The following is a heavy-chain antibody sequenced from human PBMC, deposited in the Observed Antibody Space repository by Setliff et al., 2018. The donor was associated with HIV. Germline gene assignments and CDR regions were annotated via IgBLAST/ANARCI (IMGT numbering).Heavy chain of an antibody. D-gene: IGHD2-15*01. Sequence: GASVKVSCKASGNTFTDFYIHWIQQAPGKGLEWMGRVDPEDGETLYAEKFQGRVTITADTSTKTAYLDVTRLRPEDTAVYYCATDVARHCRGNSCYSGYGNYYYGLEFWGQGTTVTVSS. V-gene: IGHV1-69-2*01. CDR1: GNTFTDFY. CDR2: VDPEDGET. J-gene: IGHJ6*02. CDR3: ATDVARHCRGNSCYSGYGNYYYGLEF.